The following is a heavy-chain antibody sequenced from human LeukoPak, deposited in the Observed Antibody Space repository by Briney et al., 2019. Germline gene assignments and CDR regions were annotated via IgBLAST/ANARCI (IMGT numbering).Heavy chain of an antibody. CDR1: GFTFSSYG. J-gene: IGHJ3*02. CDR2: IWYDGSNK. V-gene: IGHV3-33*01. CDR3: ARVTDLGAFDI. Sequence: GGSLRLSCAASGFTFSSYGMHWVRQAPGKGLEWVAVIWYDGSNKYYADSVKGRFTISRDNSKNTLYLQMGSLRAEDMAVYYCARVTDLGAFDIWGQGTMVTVSS.